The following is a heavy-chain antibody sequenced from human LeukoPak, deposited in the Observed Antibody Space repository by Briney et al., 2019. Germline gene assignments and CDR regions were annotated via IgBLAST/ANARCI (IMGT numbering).Heavy chain of an antibody. CDR2: INSRGSII. J-gene: IGHJ4*02. CDR3: ARDPLNRDGYNNY. CDR1: GVTVSSNY. D-gene: IGHD5-24*01. Sequence: GGSLRLSCAASGVTVSSNYMSWVRQAPGKGLEWITYINSRGSIIYYTDSVKGRFTVSRDNAKNSLYLQMNSLRAEDTAVYYCARDPLNRDGYNNYWGQGTLVTVSS. V-gene: IGHV3-11*01.